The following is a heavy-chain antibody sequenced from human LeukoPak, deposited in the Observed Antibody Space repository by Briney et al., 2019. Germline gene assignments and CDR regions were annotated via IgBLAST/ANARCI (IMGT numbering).Heavy chain of an antibody. J-gene: IGHJ4*02. CDR2: IDYSGGSS. CDR3: ATNSGWYGVS. Sequence: GGSLRLSCAGSGFTFSSYAMSWIRQAPGKGLEWVSSIDYSGGSSYYADSVKGRFTISREDSKNTLYLQLNSLRAEDTALYYCATNSGWYGVSWGQGTLVTVSS. CDR1: GFTFSSYA. V-gene: IGHV3-23*01. D-gene: IGHD6-19*01.